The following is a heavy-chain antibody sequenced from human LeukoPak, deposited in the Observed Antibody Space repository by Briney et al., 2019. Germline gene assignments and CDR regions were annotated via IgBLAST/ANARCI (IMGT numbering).Heavy chain of an antibody. Sequence: PSETLSLTCTVSGGSISSYYRSWIRQPPGKGLEWIGYIYYSGSTNYNPSLKSRVTISVDTSKNQFSLKLSSVTAADTAVYYCARAYCGGDCYAYYYYYGMDVWGQGTTVTVSS. CDR2: IYYSGST. D-gene: IGHD2-21*02. CDR1: GGSISSYY. CDR3: ARAYCGGDCYAYYYYYGMDV. J-gene: IGHJ6*02. V-gene: IGHV4-59*08.